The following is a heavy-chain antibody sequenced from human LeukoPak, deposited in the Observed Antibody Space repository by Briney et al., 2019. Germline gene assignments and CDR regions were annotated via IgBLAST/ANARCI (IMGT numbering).Heavy chain of an antibody. D-gene: IGHD3-3*01. CDR3: AKVGFSEMEWLLYSDH. J-gene: IGHJ4*02. CDR2: ISGSSGHT. CDR1: GLTFSSYA. Sequence: PGGSLRLSCAASGLTFSSYAMSWVRQAPGKGLEWVSAISGSSGHTYYADSVKGRFTISRDNSKNTLYLQMNSLRAEDTAGYYCAKVGFSEMEWLLYSDHWGQGTLVTVSS. V-gene: IGHV3-23*01.